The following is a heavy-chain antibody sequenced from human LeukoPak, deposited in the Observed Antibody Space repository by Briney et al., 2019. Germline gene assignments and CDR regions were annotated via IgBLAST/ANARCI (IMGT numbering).Heavy chain of an antibody. CDR3: TRHRRPIAAADAYYMDV. V-gene: IGHV3-49*04. CDR1: GFTFGDYA. J-gene: IGHJ6*03. D-gene: IGHD6-13*01. Sequence: PGGSLRLSCTTSGFTFGDYAMGWVRQAPGEGLEWVSFIRSTPYGGTTDYAASVKGRFTISRDDSKSTAYLQMDSLQTEDTAVYFCTRHRRPIAAADAYYMDVRGKGTTVTISS. CDR2: IRSTPYGGTT.